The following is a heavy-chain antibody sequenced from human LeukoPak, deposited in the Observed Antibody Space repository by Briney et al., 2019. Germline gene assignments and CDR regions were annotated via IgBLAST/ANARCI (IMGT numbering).Heavy chain of an antibody. CDR1: GFTFSASW. Sequence: GGSLRLSCAASGFTFSASWMSWVRQAPGKGLEWVAIIKEDGSAKYYVDSVTGRFTISRDNAKNSLFLQMNSLRAEDTAVYYCARDAEGGTYRYWGQGTLVTVSS. D-gene: IGHD1-26*01. J-gene: IGHJ4*02. CDR2: IKEDGSAK. V-gene: IGHV3-7*04. CDR3: ARDAEGGTYRY.